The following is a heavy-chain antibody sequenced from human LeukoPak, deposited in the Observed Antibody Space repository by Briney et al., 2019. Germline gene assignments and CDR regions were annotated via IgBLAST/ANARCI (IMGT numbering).Heavy chain of an antibody. D-gene: IGHD3-10*01. CDR2: IYHSGST. J-gene: IGHJ4*02. V-gene: IGHV4-39*01. Sequence: SETLSLTCTVSGASISSSDYYWDWIRKPPGKGLEWIGNIYHSGSTYYNPSLKSRVTISVHTSKNQLALQLNSVTAADTAVYYCARHKSDLYYYGSGSAYYFDYWGQGTLVTVSS. CDR1: GASISSSDYY. CDR3: ARHKSDLYYYGSGSAYYFDY.